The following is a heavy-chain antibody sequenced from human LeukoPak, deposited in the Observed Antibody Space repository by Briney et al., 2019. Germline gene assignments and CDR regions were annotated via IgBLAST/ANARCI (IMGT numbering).Heavy chain of an antibody. V-gene: IGHV4-38-2*02. D-gene: IGHD1-26*01. CDR3: ASPAGVGAGN. CDR2: IYHSGST. Sequence: SETLSLTCTVSGYSISSGYYWGWIRQPPGKGLERIGSIYHSGSTYYNASLKSRVTISVDTSKNQFSLKLSFVTAADTAVYYCASPAGVGAGNWGQGTLVTVYS. J-gene: IGHJ4*01. CDR1: GYSISSGYY.